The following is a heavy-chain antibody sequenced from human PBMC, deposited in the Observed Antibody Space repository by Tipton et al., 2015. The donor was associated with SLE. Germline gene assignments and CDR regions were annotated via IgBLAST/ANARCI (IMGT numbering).Heavy chain of an antibody. CDR3: ARQWLGAFDI. CDR1: GFTFSAYW. J-gene: IGHJ3*02. CDR2: INGDGSAT. V-gene: IGHV3-74*01. D-gene: IGHD5-12*01. Sequence: GSLRLSCAASGFTFSAYWMHWVRQAPGKGLLWVSRINGDGSATIYAGSVKGRLTISRDNAKNTLYLQMNGLRGEDSAVYYCARQWLGAFDIWGQGTVVTVSS.